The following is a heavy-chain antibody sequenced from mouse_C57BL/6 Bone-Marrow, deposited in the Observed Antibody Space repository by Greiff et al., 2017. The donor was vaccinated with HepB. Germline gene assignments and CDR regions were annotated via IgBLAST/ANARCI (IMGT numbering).Heavy chain of an antibody. D-gene: IGHD1-1*01. Sequence: QVQLQQSGAELVKPGASVKLSCKASGYTFTSYWMHWVKQRPGQGLEWIGMIHPNSGSTNYNEKFKSKATLTVDKSSSTAYMQLSSLTSEDSAVYYCARGGFITRDFDYWGQGTTLTVSS. J-gene: IGHJ2*01. V-gene: IGHV1-64*01. CDR2: IHPNSGST. CDR3: ARGGFITRDFDY. CDR1: GYTFTSYW.